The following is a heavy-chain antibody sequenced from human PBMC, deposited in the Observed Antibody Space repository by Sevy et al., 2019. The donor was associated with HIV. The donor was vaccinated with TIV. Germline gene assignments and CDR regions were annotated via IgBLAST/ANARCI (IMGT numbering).Heavy chain of an antibody. V-gene: IGHV3-49*03. D-gene: IGHD5-12*01. CDR2: ITRNSYEAYGGTA. Sequence: SLRLSCTASGFTFDDYAMSWFRQAPGKGLEWVAFITRNSYEAYGGTAEYAASVKDRFLISRDDSKSIAYLQMNSLKTEDTAVYYCTRGLATADTPEYYFDYWGQGTLVTVSS. J-gene: IGHJ4*02. CDR3: TRGLATADTPEYYFDY. CDR1: GFTFDDYA.